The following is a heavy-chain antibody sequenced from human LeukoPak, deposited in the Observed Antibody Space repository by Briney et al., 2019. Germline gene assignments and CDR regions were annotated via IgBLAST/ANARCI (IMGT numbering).Heavy chain of an antibody. D-gene: IGHD3-10*01. Sequence: GGSLRLSCAASGFTFSSYALSWVRQAPGKGLEWVSGISDSGGSTYYANSVKGRFTISRDNSKITLYLQMNSLRADDTAVYYCAKFYGSGSFYFYYGMDVWGQGTTVTVAS. CDR1: GFTFSSYA. J-gene: IGHJ6*02. V-gene: IGHV3-23*01. CDR2: ISDSGGST. CDR3: AKFYGSGSFYFYYGMDV.